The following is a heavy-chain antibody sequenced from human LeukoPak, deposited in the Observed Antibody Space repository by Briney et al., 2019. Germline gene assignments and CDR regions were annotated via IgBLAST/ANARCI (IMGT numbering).Heavy chain of an antibody. J-gene: IGHJ4*02. V-gene: IGHV1-18*01. CDR3: ARVLAAAGTNYFDY. CDR1: GYTFTSYG. D-gene: IGHD6-13*01. Sequence: GASVKVSCKASGYTFTSYGISWVRQTPGQGFKWMGWISANNGNTNYAQKLQGRVTMTTDTSTSTAYMELRSLRSDDTAVYYCARVLAAAGTNYFDYWGQGTLVTVSS. CDR2: ISANNGNT.